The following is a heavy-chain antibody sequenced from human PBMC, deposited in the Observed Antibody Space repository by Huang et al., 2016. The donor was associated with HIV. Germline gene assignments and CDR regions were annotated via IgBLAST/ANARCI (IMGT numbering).Heavy chain of an antibody. CDR1: GGSVRNFC. Sequence: QVRLQQSGPGLVKPSETLSLTCTVSGGSVRNFCWSWIRPPTGKGLEFVGRIYSSWTTNHNPTRRGRVTISIDTAKNHFSMGLNSVPAGETAVYYCAREHRPKKYNGSTAYYYGQPYDIWGQGTMVTVFS. D-gene: IGHD3-22*01. V-gene: IGHV4-4*07. CDR3: AREHRPKKYNGSTAYYYGQPYDI. J-gene: IGHJ3*02. CDR2: IYSSWTT.